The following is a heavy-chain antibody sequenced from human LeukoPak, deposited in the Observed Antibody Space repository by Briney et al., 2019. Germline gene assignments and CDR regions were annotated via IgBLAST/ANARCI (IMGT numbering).Heavy chain of an antibody. V-gene: IGHV3-66*01. D-gene: IGHD2/OR15-2a*01. CDR1: GFSVTSNY. Sequence: PGGSLRLSCTASGFSVTSNYMNWVRQAPGKGMEWVSLIYSDGSTYYADSVKGRFTISRDKSSNMPYLQMNNLRAEDTAMYYCARDPPAVLLGTYGWGQGALVTVSS. J-gene: IGHJ4*02. CDR2: IYSDGST. CDR3: ARDPPAVLLGTYG.